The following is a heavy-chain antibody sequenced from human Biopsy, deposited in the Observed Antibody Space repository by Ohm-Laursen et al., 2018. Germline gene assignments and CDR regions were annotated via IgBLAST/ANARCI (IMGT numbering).Heavy chain of an antibody. Sequence: GTLSLTCTVSGGSISSYYWSWIRQPPGKGLEWIGNIYYSGITNYNPSLKSRVSISVDTSKNQLSLKLSSVTAADTAVYYCARHGDFYYDSNIVIGALDIWGQGTMVTVSS. CDR1: GGSISSYY. D-gene: IGHD3-22*01. V-gene: IGHV4-59*08. CDR2: IYYSGIT. J-gene: IGHJ3*02. CDR3: ARHGDFYYDSNIVIGALDI.